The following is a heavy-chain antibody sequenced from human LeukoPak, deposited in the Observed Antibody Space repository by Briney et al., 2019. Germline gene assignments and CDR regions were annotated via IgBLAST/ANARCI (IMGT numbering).Heavy chain of an antibody. CDR2: ISSSGSTI. D-gene: IGHD3-16*01. CDR1: GFTFSDYY. CDR3: ASGYDYVWGSYPSHFDY. J-gene: IGHJ4*02. Sequence: AGGSLRLSXAASGFTFSDYYMSWIRQAPGKGLEWVSYISSSGSTIYYADSVKGRFTISRDNAKNSLYLQMNSLRAEDTAVYYCASGYDYVWGSYPSHFDYWGQGTLVTVSS. V-gene: IGHV3-11*04.